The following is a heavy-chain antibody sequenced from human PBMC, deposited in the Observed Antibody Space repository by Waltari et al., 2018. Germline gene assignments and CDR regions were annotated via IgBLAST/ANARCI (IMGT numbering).Heavy chain of an antibody. D-gene: IGHD1-26*01. V-gene: IGHV3-74*01. J-gene: IGHJ4*02. CDR1: GFTFSTYW. Sequence: EVQLVESGGGLIQPGGSLRLSCAASGFTFSTYWMHWVRQVPGKGLVWVSRIDTHGSRTDYADSVKGRVTIARDNAKNTLYLQMNSLRVEDTALYYCARDLGGSGSDWGQGTLVTVSS. CDR2: IDTHGSRT. CDR3: ARDLGGSGSD.